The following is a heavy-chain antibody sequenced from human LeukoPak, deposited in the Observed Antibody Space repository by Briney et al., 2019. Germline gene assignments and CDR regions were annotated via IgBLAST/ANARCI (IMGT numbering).Heavy chain of an antibody. Sequence: GGSLRLSCAASGFTFTTYWMHWVRQAPGKGLVWVSHINSDGSITSYADSVRGRFTISRDNAKNTLYLQMNSLRAEDTAVYYCARDAVDTANAVWGQGTTVTVSS. CDR2: INSDGSIT. J-gene: IGHJ6*02. CDR1: GFTFTTYW. V-gene: IGHV3-74*01. D-gene: IGHD5-18*01. CDR3: ARDAVDTANAV.